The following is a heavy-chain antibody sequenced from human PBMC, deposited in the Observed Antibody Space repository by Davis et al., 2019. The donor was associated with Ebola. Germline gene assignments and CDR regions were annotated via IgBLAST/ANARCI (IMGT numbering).Heavy chain of an antibody. V-gene: IGHV4-59*01. CDR2: IYYSGST. CDR1: GGSISSYY. Sequence: PSETLSLTCTVSGGSISSYYWSWIRQPPGKGLEWIGSIYYSGSTNYNPSLKSRVTISVDTSKNQFSLKLSSVTAADTAVYYCARVGYCSSTSCYLDYYYMDVWGKGTTVTVSS. CDR3: ARVGYCSSTSCYLDYYYMDV. J-gene: IGHJ6*03. D-gene: IGHD2-2*01.